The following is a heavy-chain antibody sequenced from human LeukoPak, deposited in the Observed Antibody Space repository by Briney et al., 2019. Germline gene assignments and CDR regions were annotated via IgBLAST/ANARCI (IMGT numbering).Heavy chain of an antibody. CDR3: AKDRIPDGRYSIDF. CDR2: IIGNGGDI. V-gene: IGHV3-23*01. D-gene: IGHD5-24*01. Sequence: GGSLRLSCAASGFTFNTYAMNWVRQAPGKGLEWVSVIIGNGGDIHYAGSVRGRFTISRDNSKNTLYPQMNSLRVEDTAVHYCAKDRIPDGRYSIDFWGPGTLVTVSS. J-gene: IGHJ4*02. CDR1: GFTFNTYA.